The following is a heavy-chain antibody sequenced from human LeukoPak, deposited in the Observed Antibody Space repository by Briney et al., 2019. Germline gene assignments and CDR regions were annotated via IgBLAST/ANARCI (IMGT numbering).Heavy chain of an antibody. V-gene: IGHV3-7*03. D-gene: IGHD3-16*01. J-gene: IGHJ4*02. CDR2: IKLDGSEK. CDR3: AREEGDFDY. Sequence: PGGSLRLSCVASGFTFGRYGMSWVRQAPGKGLEWVSNIKLDGSEKNYVDSVKGRFTISRDNTKNSLYLQMNSLRAEDTAVYYCAREEGDFDYWGQGNLVTVSS. CDR1: GFTFGRYG.